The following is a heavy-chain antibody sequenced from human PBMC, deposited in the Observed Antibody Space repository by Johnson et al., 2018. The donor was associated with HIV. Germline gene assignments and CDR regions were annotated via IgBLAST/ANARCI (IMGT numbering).Heavy chain of an antibody. CDR2: INWNGGST. V-gene: IGHV3-20*04. CDR1: GFTLGSYW. D-gene: IGHD6-6*01. J-gene: IGHJ3*02. Sequence: LRLSCAASGFTLGSYWMTWVRQVPGKGLEWVSGINWNGGSTGYADSVKGRFTISRDNAKNSLYLQMNSLRAEDTAVYYCARDQGSSSSWGPDAFDIWGQGTMVTVSS. CDR3: ARDQGSSSSWGPDAFDI.